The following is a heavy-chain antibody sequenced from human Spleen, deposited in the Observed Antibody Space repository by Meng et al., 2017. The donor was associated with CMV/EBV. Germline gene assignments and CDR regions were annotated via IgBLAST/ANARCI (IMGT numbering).Heavy chain of an antibody. Sequence: CKASGYNFTGYFVHWVRQAPGQGLEWMGWINPNTDGTTYPQKFQGRVTMTRDTSISTMYMELSRLRSDDTAIYYCARYSLGTASAFDIWGQGTVVTVSS. CDR1: GYNFTGYF. CDR3: ARYSLGTASAFDI. D-gene: IGHD1-7*01. CDR2: INPNTDGT. J-gene: IGHJ3*02. V-gene: IGHV1-2*02.